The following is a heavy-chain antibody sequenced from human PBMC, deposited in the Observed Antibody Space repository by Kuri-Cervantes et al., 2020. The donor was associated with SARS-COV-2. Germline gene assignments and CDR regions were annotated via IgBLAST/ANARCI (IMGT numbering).Heavy chain of an antibody. V-gene: IGHV3-7*01. J-gene: IGHJ3*02. Sequence: GGSLRLSCAASGFSFSSYGMSWVRQAPGKGLEWVANIKQDGSEKYYVDSVKGRFTISRDNAKNSLYLQMNSLRAEDTAVYYCARWRDIVVVPAARKADAFDIWGQGTMVTVSS. CDR1: GFSFSSYG. CDR2: IKQDGSEK. D-gene: IGHD2-2*01. CDR3: ARWRDIVVVPAARKADAFDI.